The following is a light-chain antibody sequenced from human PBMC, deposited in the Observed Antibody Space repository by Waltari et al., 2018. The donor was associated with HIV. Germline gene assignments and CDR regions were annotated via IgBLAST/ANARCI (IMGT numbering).Light chain of an antibody. CDR3: SSYTSSSTLV. J-gene: IGLJ2*01. V-gene: IGLV2-14*03. CDR2: DVS. CDR1: SSDVGGYNY. Sequence: QSALTQPAAVSGSTGQSITISGTGTSSDVGGYNYVSWYQQHPGKAAKRMIYDVSNRPSGVSNCFSGAKSGNTSSLTISGFQAEDDADYYCSSYTSSSTLVFGGGTQLSVL.